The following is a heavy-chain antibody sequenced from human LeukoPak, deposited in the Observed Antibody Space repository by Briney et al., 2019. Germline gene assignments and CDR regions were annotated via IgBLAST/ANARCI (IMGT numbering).Heavy chain of an antibody. CDR1: GGSFSGYY. CDR2: INHSGST. D-gene: IGHD2-2*01. Sequence: SETLSLTCAVYGGSFSGYYWSWIRQPPGKGLEWIGEINHSGSTNYNPSLKSRVTISVDTSKNQFSLKLSSVTAADTAVYYCARGYCSSTSCQPHYFDYWGQGTLVTVSS. J-gene: IGHJ4*02. CDR3: ARGYCSSTSCQPHYFDY. V-gene: IGHV4-34*01.